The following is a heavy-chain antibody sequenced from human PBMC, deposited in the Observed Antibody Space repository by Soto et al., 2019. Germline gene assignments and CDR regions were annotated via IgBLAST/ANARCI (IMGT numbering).Heavy chain of an antibody. J-gene: IGHJ4*02. Sequence: ASVKVSCKASGGTFRRYSISWVRQAPGQGLEWMGGITPMFGTPNYAQKFQGRVTITADESTSTAYMELSSLRSEDTAMYYCARDGTLYDSSAYYYLYWGQGTLVTVSS. CDR3: ARDGTLYDSSAYYYLY. D-gene: IGHD3-22*01. V-gene: IGHV1-69*13. CDR2: ITPMFGTP. CDR1: GGTFRRYS.